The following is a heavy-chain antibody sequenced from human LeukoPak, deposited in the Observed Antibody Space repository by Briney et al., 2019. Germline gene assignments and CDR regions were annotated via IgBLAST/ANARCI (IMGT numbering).Heavy chain of an antibody. CDR2: ISGSGGST. D-gene: IGHD3-3*01. CDR1: GFTFSSYA. V-gene: IGHV3-23*01. CDR3: AKDQGEEYYDFWSGPFQH. J-gene: IGHJ1*01. Sequence: QPGGSLRLSCAASGFTFSSYAMSWVRQAPGKGLEWVSAISGSGGSTYYADSVKGRFTISRDNSKNTLYLQMSSLRAEDTAVYYCAKDQGEEYYDFWSGPFQHWGQGTLVTVSS.